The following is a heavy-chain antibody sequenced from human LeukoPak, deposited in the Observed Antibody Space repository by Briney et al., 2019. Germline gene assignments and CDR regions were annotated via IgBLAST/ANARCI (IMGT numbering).Heavy chain of an antibody. Sequence: ASVKVSCKASGYTFTGYYMHWVRQAPGQGLEWMGRINPNSGGTNYAQKFQGRVTMTRDTSISTAYMELSRLGCDDTAVYYCARTVEIATNSHDYWGQGTLVTVPS. CDR1: GYTFTGYY. V-gene: IGHV1-2*06. CDR3: ARTVEIATNSHDY. J-gene: IGHJ4*02. CDR2: INPNSGGT. D-gene: IGHD5-24*01.